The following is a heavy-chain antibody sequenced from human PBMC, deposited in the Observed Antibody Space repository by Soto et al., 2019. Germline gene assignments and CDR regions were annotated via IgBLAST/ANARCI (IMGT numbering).Heavy chain of an antibody. V-gene: IGHV3-30*18. D-gene: IGHD3-3*01. J-gene: IGHJ6*03. Sequence: GGSLRLSCAASGFTLSSYGMHWVRQAPGKGLEWVAVISYDGSNKYYADSVKGRFTISRDNSKNTLYLQMDSLRAEDTAVYYCAKVGVVIRDYYYYYYMDVWGKGTTVTVSS. CDR1: GFTLSSYG. CDR3: AKVGVVIRDYYYYYYMDV. CDR2: ISYDGSNK.